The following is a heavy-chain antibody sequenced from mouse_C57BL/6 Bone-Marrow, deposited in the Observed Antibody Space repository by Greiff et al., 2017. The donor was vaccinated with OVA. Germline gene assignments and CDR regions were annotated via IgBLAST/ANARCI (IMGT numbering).Heavy chain of an antibody. J-gene: IGHJ4*01. D-gene: IGHD4-1*01. Sequence: VQLQQSGAELVRSGSSVKMSCKTSGYTFTSYGINWVKQRPGQGLEWIGYICIGNGYTEYNEKFKGKATLTSDTSSSTAYMQLSSLTSEDSAIYFCARDETGRGDYWGQGTSVTVSS. CDR3: ARDETGRGDY. CDR2: ICIGNGYT. CDR1: GYTFTSYG. V-gene: IGHV1-58*01.